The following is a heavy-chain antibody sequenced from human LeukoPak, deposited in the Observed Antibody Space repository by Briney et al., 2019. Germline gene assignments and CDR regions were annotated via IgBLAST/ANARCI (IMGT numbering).Heavy chain of an antibody. D-gene: IGHD6-19*01. CDR2: ISGSGGST. V-gene: IGHV3-23*01. J-gene: IGHJ4*02. Sequence: GGSLRLSCAASGFTFSGYAMSWVRQAPGKGLEGVSAISGSGGSTYYADSVKGRFTISRDNSKNTLYLQMNSLRAEDTAVYYCAKDRAPGIAVAGTIDYWGQGTLVTASS. CDR3: AKDRAPGIAVAGTIDY. CDR1: GFTFSGYA.